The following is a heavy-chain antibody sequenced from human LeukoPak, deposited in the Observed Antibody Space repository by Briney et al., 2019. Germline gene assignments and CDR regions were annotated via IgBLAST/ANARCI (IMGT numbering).Heavy chain of an antibody. CDR2: IKGKTDGGTT. Sequence: GGSLRLSCAASGFTFINAWMTWVRQAPGKGLEWVALIKGKTDGGTTDYAAPVKGRFTISRDDSKNTLYLQMDSLQTEDTAVYYCTTHYPDSGSYNYWGQGTLVTVSS. V-gene: IGHV3-15*01. CDR1: GFTFINAW. J-gene: IGHJ4*02. CDR3: TTHYPDSGSYNY. D-gene: IGHD1-26*01.